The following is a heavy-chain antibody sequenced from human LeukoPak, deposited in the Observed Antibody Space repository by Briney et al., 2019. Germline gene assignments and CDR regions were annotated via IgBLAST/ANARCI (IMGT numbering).Heavy chain of an antibody. CDR1: GGSISNSY. D-gene: IGHD1-26*01. J-gene: IGHJ4*02. Sequence: SETLSLTCTVSGGSISNSYWSWIRQPPGKGLEWIGFFHDSESTNYNPSLKSRVSISLDTTKNQVSLWLSSVTAADTAVYYCARGDASGRPGIGFDFWGQGTLVTVSS. CDR2: FHDSEST. CDR3: ARGDASGRPGIGFDF. V-gene: IGHV4-59*01.